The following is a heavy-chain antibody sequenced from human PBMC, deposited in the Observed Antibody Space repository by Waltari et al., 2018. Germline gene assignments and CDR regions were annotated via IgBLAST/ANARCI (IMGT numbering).Heavy chain of an antibody. V-gene: IGHV4-38-2*01. J-gene: IGHJ4*02. CDR2: IYHDGTT. Sequence: QVQLQESGPGLVKSSETLSLTCDVSGYAVNSGFYWGWIHQAPGKGLEWVATIYHDGTTFYNPSLKSRLSVSMDTSKNQISLTLKSVTAADTALYYCSRQVLGYCTSAACRRLESWGQGTLVTVSS. D-gene: IGHD2-2*03. CDR1: GYAVNSGFY. CDR3: SRQVLGYCTSAACRRLES.